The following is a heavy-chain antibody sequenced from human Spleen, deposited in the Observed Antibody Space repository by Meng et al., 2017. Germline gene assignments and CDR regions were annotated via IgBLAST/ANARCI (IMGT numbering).Heavy chain of an antibody. V-gene: IGHV4-34*01. Sequence: QLQQGGARLLKPSETLSLTCAVYGGSFSGYYWSWIRQPPGKGLEWIGEINHSGSTNYNPSLKSRVTISVDTSKNQFSLKLSSVTAADTAVYYCARGFGVQLWLMGYYFDYWGQGTLVTVSS. CDR2: INHSGST. D-gene: IGHD5-18*01. CDR1: GGSFSGYY. CDR3: ARGFGVQLWLMGYYFDY. J-gene: IGHJ4*02.